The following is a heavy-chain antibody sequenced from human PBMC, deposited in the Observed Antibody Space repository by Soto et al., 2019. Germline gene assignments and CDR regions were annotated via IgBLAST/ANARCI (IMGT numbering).Heavy chain of an antibody. J-gene: IGHJ4*02. CDR1: GGSFSSFA. Sequence: GASVKVSCKASGGSFSSFALSWVRQAPGQGFEWMGGILPIFGTPNYAQKFQGRVTITADRSTSTTYMELSGLRSEDTAVYYCARDDYINYSFRDDDYWGQGTLVTVSS. CDR3: ARDDYINYSFRDDDY. V-gene: IGHV1-69*06. CDR2: ILPIFGTP. D-gene: IGHD4-4*01.